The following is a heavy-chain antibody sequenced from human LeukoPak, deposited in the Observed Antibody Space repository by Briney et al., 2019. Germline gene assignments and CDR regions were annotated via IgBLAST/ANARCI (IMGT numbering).Heavy chain of an antibody. CDR1: GFXFSSYA. V-gene: IGHV3-23*01. J-gene: IGHJ3*02. CDR3: AKAVGSSGYFSRDAFDI. D-gene: IGHD3-22*01. Sequence: PGGSLRLSYAPSGFXFSSYAISWVRQAPGKGLEWVAVISGGGSGTYYADSVRGRFTISRDNSKNTVYLQMNSLRAEDTAIYYCAKAVGSSGYFSRDAFDIWGQGIMVTVSS. CDR2: ISGGGSGT.